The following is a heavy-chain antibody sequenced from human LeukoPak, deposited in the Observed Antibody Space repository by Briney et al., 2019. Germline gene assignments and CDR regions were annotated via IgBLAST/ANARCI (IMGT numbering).Heavy chain of an antibody. CDR1: GGTFSSYA. V-gene: IGHV1-69*06. D-gene: IGHD4-17*01. CDR2: IIPIFGTA. Sequence: SVKVSCKASGGTFSSYAISLVRQAPGQGLEWMGGIIPIFGTANYAQKFQGRVTITADKSTSTAYMELSSLRSEDTAVYYCASSSGNYGDYRSYYYYCMDVWGKGTTVTVSS. CDR3: ASSSGNYGDYRSYYYYCMDV. J-gene: IGHJ6*03.